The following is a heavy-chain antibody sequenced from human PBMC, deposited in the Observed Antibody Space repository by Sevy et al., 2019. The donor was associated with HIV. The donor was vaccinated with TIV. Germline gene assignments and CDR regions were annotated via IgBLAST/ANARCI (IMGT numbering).Heavy chain of an antibody. CDR1: GFTFSSFS. CDR3: ARESASGTPGGVYYYYYNMDV. V-gene: IGHV3-48*01. D-gene: IGHD6-13*01. CDR2: ISTRSSAI. J-gene: IGHJ6*02. Sequence: GGSLRLSCAASGFTFSSFSMNWVRQAPGKGPEWISYISTRSSAIYYADSMKGRFTSSRDNSKNSLYLHMNSLRAEDTAVYYCARESASGTPGGVYYYYYNMDVWGQGTTVTVSS.